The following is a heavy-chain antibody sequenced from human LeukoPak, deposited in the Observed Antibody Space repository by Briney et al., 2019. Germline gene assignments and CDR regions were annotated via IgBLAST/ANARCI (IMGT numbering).Heavy chain of an antibody. V-gene: IGHV4-59*01. Sequence: PSETLSLTCTVSGGSISSYYWSWIRQPPGKGLEWTGYIYCSGSTNYNPSLKSRVTISVDTSKNQFALKLSSVTAADTAVYYCAALYRYYYDSSGYYNDFDYWGQGTLVTVSS. CDR2: IYCSGST. J-gene: IGHJ4*02. D-gene: IGHD3-22*01. CDR3: AALYRYYYDSSGYYNDFDY. CDR1: GGSISSYY.